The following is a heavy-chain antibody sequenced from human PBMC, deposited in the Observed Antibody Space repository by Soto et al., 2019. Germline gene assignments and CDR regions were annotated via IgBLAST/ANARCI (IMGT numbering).Heavy chain of an antibody. CDR1: GFTFSSYA. D-gene: IGHD1-1*01. CDR2: ISGSGGST. J-gene: IGHJ6*02. V-gene: IGHV3-23*01. Sequence: PGGSLRLSCAASGFTFSSYAMSWVRQAPGKGLEWVSAISGSGGSTYYADSVKGRFTISRDNSKNTLYLQMNSLRAEDTAVYYCARLRYNWNDKVGGMDVWGQGTTVTVS. CDR3: ARLRYNWNDKVGGMDV.